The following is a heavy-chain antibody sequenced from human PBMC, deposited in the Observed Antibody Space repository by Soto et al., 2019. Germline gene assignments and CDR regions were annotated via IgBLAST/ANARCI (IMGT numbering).Heavy chain of an antibody. V-gene: IGHV4-61*01. J-gene: IGHJ6*02. Sequence: SETLSLTCTVSGGSVSSGSYYWSWIRQPPGKGLEWIGYIYYSGSTNYNPSLKSRVTISVDTSKNQFSLKLSSVTAADTAVYYCAGDRFEWSIAASWGCGMDVWGQVNRVTVSS. CDR2: IYYSGST. CDR3: AGDRFEWSIAASWGCGMDV. CDR1: GGSVSSGSYY. D-gene: IGHD6-6*01.